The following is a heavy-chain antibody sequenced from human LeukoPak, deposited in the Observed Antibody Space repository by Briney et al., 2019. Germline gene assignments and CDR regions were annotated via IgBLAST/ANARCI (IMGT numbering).Heavy chain of an antibody. CDR2: ISGSGGTT. CDR1: GFTFSTYA. V-gene: IGHV3-23*01. J-gene: IGHJ4*02. Sequence: GGSLRLSCAASGFTFSTYAMNWVRQAPGKGLEWVSGISGSGGTTYYADSVKGRFTISRDNSKNMLYLQMNSLRAEDTAVYYCAKDESMVTATLYYSDYWGQGTLVTVSS. CDR3: AKDESMVTATLYYSDY. D-gene: IGHD2-21*02.